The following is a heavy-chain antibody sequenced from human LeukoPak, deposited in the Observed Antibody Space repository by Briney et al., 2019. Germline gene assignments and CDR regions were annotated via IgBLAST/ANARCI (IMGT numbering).Heavy chain of an antibody. CDR2: IPYDGSNK. Sequence: GGSLRLSCAASGFTFSSYGMHWVRQAPGKGLEWVAFIPYDGSNKYYADSVKGRFTISRDNSKNTLYLQMNSLRADDTAVYYCARDRTVGYFGELGYWGQGTLVTVSS. D-gene: IGHD3-10*01. J-gene: IGHJ4*02. V-gene: IGHV3-30*12. CDR3: ARDRTVGYFGELGY. CDR1: GFTFSSYG.